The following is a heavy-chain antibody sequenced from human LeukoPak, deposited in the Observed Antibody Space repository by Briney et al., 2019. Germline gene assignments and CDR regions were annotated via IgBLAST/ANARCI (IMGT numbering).Heavy chain of an antibody. CDR1: GFSISSYG. J-gene: IGHJ2*01. V-gene: IGHV3-7*01. Sequence: PGRSLRLSCTASGFSISSYGMHWVRQAPGKGLEWVANIKPDGTERFYVDSVKGRFTISRDNAKNSLYLQMNSLGAEDTAVYYCARVRTEWYIDLWGRGTLVTVSA. CDR3: ARVRTEWYIDL. CDR2: IKPDGTER. D-gene: IGHD2-8*02.